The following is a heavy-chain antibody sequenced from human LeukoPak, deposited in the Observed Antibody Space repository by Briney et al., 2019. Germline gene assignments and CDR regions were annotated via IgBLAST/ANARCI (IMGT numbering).Heavy chain of an antibody. CDR1: GFTFSSYE. V-gene: IGHV3-48*03. CDR2: ISSSGSTI. D-gene: IGHD1-26*01. J-gene: IGHJ5*02. CDR3: AREEVGATTVS. Sequence: GGSLRLSCAASGFTFSSYEMNWVRQAPGKGLEWVSYISSSGSTIYYADSVKGRFTISRDNAKNSLYLQMNSLRAEDTAVYYCAREEVGATTVSWGQGTLVTVSS.